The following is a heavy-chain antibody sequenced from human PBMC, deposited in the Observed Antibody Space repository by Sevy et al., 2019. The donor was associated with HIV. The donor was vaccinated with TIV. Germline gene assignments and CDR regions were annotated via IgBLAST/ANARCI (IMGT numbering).Heavy chain of an antibody. D-gene: IGHD3-3*01. CDR2: INAGNGNT. Sequence: ASVKVSCKASGYTFTSYAMHWVRQAPGQRLEWMGWINAGNGNTKYSQKFQGRVTITRDTSASTAYMELSSLRSEDTAVYYCAGDRGLLRFLEWPNYYGMDVWGQGTTVTVSS. CDR3: AGDRGLLRFLEWPNYYGMDV. J-gene: IGHJ6*02. V-gene: IGHV1-3*01. CDR1: GYTFTSYA.